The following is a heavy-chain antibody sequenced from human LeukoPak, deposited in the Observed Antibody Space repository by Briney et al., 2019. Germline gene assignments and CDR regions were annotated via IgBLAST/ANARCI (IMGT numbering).Heavy chain of an antibody. V-gene: IGHV3-13*01. CDR2: IGPAGGT. CDR3: ARGGSGWSNFDY. Sequence: GGSLRLSCAASGFTFSSYDLHWFRQSTGKGLEWVSAIGPAGGTYYPGSVKGRFTIFRENAKNSLYLQMNSLRAEDTAVYYCARGGSGWSNFDYWGQGTLVTVSS. J-gene: IGHJ4*02. D-gene: IGHD6-19*01. CDR1: GFTFSSYD.